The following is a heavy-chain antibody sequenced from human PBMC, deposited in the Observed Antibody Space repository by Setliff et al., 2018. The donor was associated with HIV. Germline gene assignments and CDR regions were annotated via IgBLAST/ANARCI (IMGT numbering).Heavy chain of an antibody. CDR1: DGSISGYY. J-gene: IGHJ4*02. CDR2: IYYAGNT. Sequence: SETLSLTCTVSDGSISGYYWGWIRQPPGKGLEWVGTIYYAGNTFYNPSFKSRVTISVDTSNNYASLKLTSVSAADTTTYFCARHDRRSHDSWFAQAYSFNYWGQGVLVTVSS. V-gene: IGHV4-39*02. CDR3: ARHDRRSHDSWFAQAYSFNY. D-gene: IGHD3-10*01.